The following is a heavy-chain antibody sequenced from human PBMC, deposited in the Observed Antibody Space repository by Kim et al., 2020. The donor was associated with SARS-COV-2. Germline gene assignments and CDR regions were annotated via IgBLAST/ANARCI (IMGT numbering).Heavy chain of an antibody. CDR2: ISYDGSNK. V-gene: IGHV3-30-3*01. CDR3: ARESIVVVPAAKLSHFDY. Sequence: GGSLRLSCAASGFTFSSYAMHWVRQAPGKGLEWVAVISYDGSNKYYADSVKGRFTISRDNSKNTLYLQMNSLRAEDTAVYYCARESIVVVPAAKLSHFDYWGQGTLVTVSS. D-gene: IGHD2-2*01. CDR1: GFTFSSYA. J-gene: IGHJ4*02.